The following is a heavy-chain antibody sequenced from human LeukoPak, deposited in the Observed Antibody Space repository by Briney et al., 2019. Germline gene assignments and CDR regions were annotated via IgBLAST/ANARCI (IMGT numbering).Heavy chain of an antibody. D-gene: IGHD3-22*01. CDR3: AVYYYDSSGSPFDY. Sequence: SVKVSCKVSGYTLTELSMHWVRQAPGKGLEWMGGFDPEDGETIYAQKFQGRVTMTRDTSISTAYMELSRLRSDDTAVYYCAVYYYDSSGSPFDYWGQGTLVTVSS. V-gene: IGHV1-24*01. J-gene: IGHJ4*02. CDR2: FDPEDGET. CDR1: GYTLTELS.